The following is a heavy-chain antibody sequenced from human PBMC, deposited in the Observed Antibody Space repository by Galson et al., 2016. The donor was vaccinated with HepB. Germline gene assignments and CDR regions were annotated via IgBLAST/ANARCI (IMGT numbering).Heavy chain of an antibody. Sequence: SLRLSCAASGFTFSSYAMHWVRQAPGKGLEWVAVISYDGCNKYYADSVKGRFTISRDNSKNTLYLQMNSLRAEDTTVYYCASCSGGSCYSDFDYWGQGTLVTVSS. CDR1: GFTFSSYA. CDR2: ISYDGCNK. CDR3: ASCSGGSCYSDFDY. D-gene: IGHD2-15*01. J-gene: IGHJ4*02. V-gene: IGHV3-30-3*01.